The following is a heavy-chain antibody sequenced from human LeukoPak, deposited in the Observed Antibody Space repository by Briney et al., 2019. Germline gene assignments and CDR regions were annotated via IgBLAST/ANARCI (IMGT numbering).Heavy chain of an antibody. Sequence: SETLSLTCAVYGGSFSGYYWSWIRQPPGKGLEWIGEIDHSGSTNYNPSLKSRVTISVDTSKKQFSLKLSSVTAADTAVYYCASTSAMVYFDYWGQGTLVTVSS. CDR1: GGSFSGYY. J-gene: IGHJ4*02. D-gene: IGHD5-18*01. CDR2: IDHSGST. CDR3: ASTSAMVYFDY. V-gene: IGHV4-34*01.